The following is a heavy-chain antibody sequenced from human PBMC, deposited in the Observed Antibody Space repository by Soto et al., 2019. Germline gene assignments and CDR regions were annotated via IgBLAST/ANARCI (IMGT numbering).Heavy chain of an antibody. V-gene: IGHV3-33*01. CDR2: IWYDGSNK. CDR3: ARVSMITFAGVIVPHDS. Sequence: GGSLRLSCAASGFTFSSYGMHWVRQAPGKGLEWVAGIWYDGSNKYYADSVKGRFTNSRDNSKNTRYLQMNSLRAEDTAVYYCARVSMITFAGVIVPHDSWGQGTLVTVSS. J-gene: IGHJ4*02. D-gene: IGHD3-16*02. CDR1: GFTFSSYG.